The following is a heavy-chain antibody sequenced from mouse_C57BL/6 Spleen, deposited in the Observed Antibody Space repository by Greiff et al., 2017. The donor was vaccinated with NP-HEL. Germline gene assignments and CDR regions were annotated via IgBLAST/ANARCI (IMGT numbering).Heavy chain of an antibody. CDR2: ISNGGGST. CDR3: ARRGYSNYGYFDV. D-gene: IGHD2-5*01. J-gene: IGHJ1*03. V-gene: IGHV5-12*01. CDR1: GFTFSDYY. Sequence: EVQLVESGGGLVQPGGSLKLSCAASGFTFSDYYMYWVRQTPEKRLEWVAYISNGGGSTYYPDTVKGRFTISRDNAKNTLYLQMSRLKSEDTAMYYCARRGYSNYGYFDVWGTGTTVTVSS.